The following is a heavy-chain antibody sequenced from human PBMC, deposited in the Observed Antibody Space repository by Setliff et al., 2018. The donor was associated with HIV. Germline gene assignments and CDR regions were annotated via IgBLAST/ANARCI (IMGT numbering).Heavy chain of an antibody. CDR1: GFTFAAAW. CDR3: ILLGMHGALNI. Sequence: LTLTCTFSGFTFAAAWISWVRRAPGRGLEWVGRIKSRSAGGTTAYAAPLKGRFTISRDDSKNTLYLQMDSLSTEDTAVYYCILLGMHGALNIWGQGTMVTVSS. D-gene: IGHD7-27*01. CDR2: IKSRSAGGTT. V-gene: IGHV3-15*01. J-gene: IGHJ3*02.